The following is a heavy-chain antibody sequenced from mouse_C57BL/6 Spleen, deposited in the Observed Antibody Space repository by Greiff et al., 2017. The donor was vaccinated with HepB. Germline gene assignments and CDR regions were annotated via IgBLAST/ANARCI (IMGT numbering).Heavy chain of an antibody. CDR3: ARWGPTGTGSFDY. Sequence: EVKLVESGPGLVKPSQSLSLTCSVTGYSITSGYYWNWIRQFPGNKLEWMGYISYDGSNNYNPSLKNRISITRDTSKNQFFLKLNSVTTEDTATYYCARWGPTGTGSFDYWGQGTTLTVSS. D-gene: IGHD4-1*01. V-gene: IGHV3-6*01. J-gene: IGHJ2*01. CDR2: ISYDGSN. CDR1: GYSITSGYY.